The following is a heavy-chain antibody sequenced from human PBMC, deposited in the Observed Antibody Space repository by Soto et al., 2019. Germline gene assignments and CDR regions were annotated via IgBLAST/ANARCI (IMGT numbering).Heavy chain of an antibody. CDR1: GYTFTRSG. J-gene: IGHJ6*02. V-gene: IGHV1-18*01. D-gene: IGHD3-3*01. CDR3: ARDQGITAFGVYSMYYYGMDV. CDR2: INPDNGNT. Sequence: QVQLVQSGAEVKKPGASVKVSCKASGYTFTRSGISWVRQAPGQGLEWLGWINPDNGNTNYAQHLQGRVSLTTHRSTSTAYMDLRSLRSEDTAVYYCARDQGITAFGVYSMYYYGMDVWGQGTTVTVSS.